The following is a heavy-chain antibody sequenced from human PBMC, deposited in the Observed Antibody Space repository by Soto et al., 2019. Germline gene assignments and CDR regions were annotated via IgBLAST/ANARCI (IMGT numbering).Heavy chain of an antibody. CDR2: INHSGST. J-gene: IGHJ3*02. V-gene: IGHV4-34*01. CDR3: ARRVHDAFDI. CDR1: GGSFSGYY. Sequence: KPSETLSLTCAVYGGSFSGYYWSWIRQPPGKGLEWIGEINHSGSTNYNPSLKSRVTISVDTSKNQFSLKLSSVTAADTAVYYCARRVHDAFDIWGQGTMVTVSS.